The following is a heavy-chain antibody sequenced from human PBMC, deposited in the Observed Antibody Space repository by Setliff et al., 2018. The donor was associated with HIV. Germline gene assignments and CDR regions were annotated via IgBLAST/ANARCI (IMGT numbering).Heavy chain of an antibody. D-gene: IGHD3-10*01. J-gene: IGHJ5*02. V-gene: IGHV4-34*01. CDR2: INEGGNT. Sequence: SETLSLTCGVYGGSFSGYYWTWIRQPPGKGLQWIGEINEGGNTNYDPSLKSRVTMSVDTSKNQISLRLISLTAADTAVYYCARRPISPYTLATGMLDPWGQGTLVTVSS. CDR3: ARRPISPYTLATGMLDP. CDR1: GGSFSGYY.